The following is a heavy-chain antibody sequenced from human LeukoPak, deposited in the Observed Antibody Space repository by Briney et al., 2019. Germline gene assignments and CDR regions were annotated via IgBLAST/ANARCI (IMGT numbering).Heavy chain of an antibody. CDR2: IYFSGNT. J-gene: IGHJ4*02. CDR3: ARQRGYDYGPTQTLDY. D-gene: IGHD5-18*01. CDR1: GGSISNYY. Sequence: SETVSLTCTVSGGSISNYYWSWIRQPPGKGLEWIGYIYFSGNTNYNPSLKSRVTISVDTSKSQFSLQLRSVTAADTAFYYCARQRGYDYGPTQTLDYWGQGTLVTVSS. V-gene: IGHV4-59*01.